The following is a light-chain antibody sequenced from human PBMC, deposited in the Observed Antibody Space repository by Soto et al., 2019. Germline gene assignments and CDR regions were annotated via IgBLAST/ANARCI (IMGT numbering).Light chain of an antibody. CDR1: ISDIETYNL. J-gene: IGLJ1*01. CDR2: EDS. Sequence: QSALTQPASVSGSPGQSITISCTGTISDIETYNLVSWYQQYPGKAPKILIYEDSKRPSGVSDRFSGSKSVNTASLTIYGLQAADEADYHCCSFAGRNTFVFGAGTKLNVL. V-gene: IGLV2-23*01. CDR3: CSFAGRNTFV.